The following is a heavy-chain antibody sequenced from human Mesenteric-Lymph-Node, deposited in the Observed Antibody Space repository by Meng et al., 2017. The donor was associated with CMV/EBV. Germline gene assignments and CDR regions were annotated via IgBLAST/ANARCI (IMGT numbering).Heavy chain of an antibody. J-gene: IGHJ6*02. CDR1: GFTFSSYG. V-gene: IGHV3-30*02. Sequence: GESLKISCAASGFTFSSYGMHWVRQAPGKGLEWVAFIRYDGSNKYYADSVKGRFTISRDNAKNSLYLQMNSLRAEDTAVYYCARDLRGDYYYYYGMDVWGQGTTVTVSS. D-gene: IGHD3-16*01. CDR2: IRYDGSNK. CDR3: ARDLRGDYYYYYGMDV.